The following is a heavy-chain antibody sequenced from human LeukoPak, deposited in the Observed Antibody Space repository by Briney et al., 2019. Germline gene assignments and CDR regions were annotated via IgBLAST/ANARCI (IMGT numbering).Heavy chain of an antibody. Sequence: GASVKVSCKASGYTFTGYYMHWVRQAPGQGLEWMGWINPNSGGTNYAQKLQGRVTMTTDTSTSTAYMELRSLRSDDTAVYYCARDQRHGYAEPSDYWGQGTLVTVSS. CDR2: INPNSGGT. CDR3: ARDQRHGYAEPSDY. D-gene: IGHD5-18*01. V-gene: IGHV1-2*02. J-gene: IGHJ4*02. CDR1: GYTFTGYY.